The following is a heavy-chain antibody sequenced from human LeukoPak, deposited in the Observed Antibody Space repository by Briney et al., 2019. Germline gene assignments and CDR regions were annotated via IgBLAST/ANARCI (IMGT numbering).Heavy chain of an antibody. Sequence: EPSETLSLTCTVSGGSISSGDYYWSWIRQPPGKGLEWIGYIYYSGSTYYNPSLKSRVTMSVDTSKNQFSLKLSSVTAVDTAVYYCARKATTGPTKAAFDIWGQGTMVTVSS. CDR2: IYYSGST. D-gene: IGHD4-17*01. V-gene: IGHV4-30-4*01. CDR1: GGSISSGDYY. CDR3: ARKATTGPTKAAFDI. J-gene: IGHJ3*02.